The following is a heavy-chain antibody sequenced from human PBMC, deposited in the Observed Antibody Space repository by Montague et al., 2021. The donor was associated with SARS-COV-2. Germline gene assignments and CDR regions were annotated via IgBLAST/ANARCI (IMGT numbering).Heavy chain of an antibody. J-gene: IGHJ6*03. CDR2: INHGGST. V-gene: IGHV4-34*01. CDR1: GGSISSYY. D-gene: IGHD3-10*01. CDR3: ARLRDGVVPSPILGVGPYYSYYYMDV. Sequence: SETLSLTCTVSGGSISSYYWNWIRQPPGKGLEWIGEINHGGSTKYSPSLKSRLTISADTSKNQFSLKLTSVAAADTAVYYCARLRDGVVPSPILGVGPYYSYYYMDVWGRGTTVTVSS.